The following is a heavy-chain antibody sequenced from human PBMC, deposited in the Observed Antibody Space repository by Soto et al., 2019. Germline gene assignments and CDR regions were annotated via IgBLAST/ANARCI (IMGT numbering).Heavy chain of an antibody. CDR3: ARGPPTSCSGGNCYSHYFDY. CDR1: GYTFTSYG. V-gene: IGHV1-18*01. J-gene: IGHJ4*02. CDR2: ISAYSGST. Sequence: RASVKVSCKASGYTFTSYGISWVRQAPGQGLEWMGWISAYSGSTKYAQKLQDRVTMTTDTSTNIAYMELRSLRSDDTAIYYCARGPPTSCSGGNCYSHYFDYWGQGTLVTVSS. D-gene: IGHD2-15*01.